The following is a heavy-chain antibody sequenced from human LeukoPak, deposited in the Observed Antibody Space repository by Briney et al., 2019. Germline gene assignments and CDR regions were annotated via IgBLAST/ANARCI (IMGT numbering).Heavy chain of an antibody. CDR3: ARDRPYYDFWSGYYPHDYYMDV. D-gene: IGHD3-3*01. Sequence: GGSLRLSCAASGFTLSSYSMNWVRQAPGKGLEWVSVIYSGGSTYYADSVKGRFTISRDNSKNTLYLQMNSLRAEDTAVYYCARDRPYYDFWSGYYPHDYYMDVWGKGTTVTVSS. V-gene: IGHV3-53*01. J-gene: IGHJ6*03. CDR1: GFTLSSYS. CDR2: IYSGGST.